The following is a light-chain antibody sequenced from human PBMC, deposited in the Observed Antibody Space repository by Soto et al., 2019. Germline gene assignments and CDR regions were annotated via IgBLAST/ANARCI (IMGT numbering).Light chain of an antibody. Sequence: DIQMTQYPSSLSASVGDTVTITCRASQHITNDCAWYQQKAGRAPKCLILLASRLQTGVPSRFSGSGSGKEFTLTISSLQPEDFATYYCLHHNGYPPVFGQGTKVEIK. CDR2: LAS. J-gene: IGKJ2*01. CDR1: QHITND. V-gene: IGKV1-17*01. CDR3: LHHNGYPPV.